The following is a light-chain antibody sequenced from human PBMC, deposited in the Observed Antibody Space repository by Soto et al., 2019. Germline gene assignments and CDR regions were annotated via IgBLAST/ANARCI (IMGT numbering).Light chain of an antibody. V-gene: IGKV1-27*01. J-gene: IGKJ1*01. Sequence: DIPMTQSPSSLSASVGDRVTITCRASEDISNYLAWYQQKPGKVPKLLIYGASTLQSGVPSRFSGSGSGTDITLTISSLQTEDVATYYCQNYNRAPWTFGQGTKVESK. CDR3: QNYNRAPWT. CDR1: EDISNY. CDR2: GAS.